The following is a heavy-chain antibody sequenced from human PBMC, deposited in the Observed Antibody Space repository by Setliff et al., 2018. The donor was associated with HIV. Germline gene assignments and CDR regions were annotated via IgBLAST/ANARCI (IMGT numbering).Heavy chain of an antibody. Sequence: GGSLRLSCVASGITVSGIYMTWVRQAPGKGLEWVSVINGGTTTYYADSVKGRFTISGDNSKNTLYLQMNSLRAEDTAVYYCAKPYRGSVVRDQGYMDVWGKGTTVTVSS. V-gene: IGHV3-53*01. J-gene: IGHJ6*03. D-gene: IGHD3-10*01. CDR3: AKPYRGSVVRDQGYMDV. CDR2: INGGTTT. CDR1: GITVSGIY.